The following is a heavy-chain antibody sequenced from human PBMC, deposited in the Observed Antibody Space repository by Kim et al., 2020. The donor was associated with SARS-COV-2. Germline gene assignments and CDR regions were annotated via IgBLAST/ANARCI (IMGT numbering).Heavy chain of an antibody. D-gene: IGHD6-19*01. V-gene: IGHV3-48*04. J-gene: IGHJ4*02. CDR3: ARVVAGTIQLSDHLAT. CDR1: GFTFSSYS. Sequence: GGSLRLSCAASGFTFSSYSMNWVRQAPGKGLEWVSYISSSSSTIYYADSVKGRFTISRDNAKNSLYLQMNSLRAEDTAVYYCARVVAGTIQLSDHLATGGQGTLVTVSS. CDR2: ISSSSSTI.